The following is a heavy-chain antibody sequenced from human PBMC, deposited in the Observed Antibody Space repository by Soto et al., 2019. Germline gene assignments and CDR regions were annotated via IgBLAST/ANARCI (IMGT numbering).Heavy chain of an antibody. CDR1: GGSISSSNW. V-gene: IGHV4-4*02. CDR2: IYHSGST. D-gene: IGHD6-13*01. Sequence: SETLSLTCAVSGGSISSSNWWSWVRQPPGKGLEWIGEIYHSGSTNYNPSLKSRVTISVDKSKNQFSLKLSSVTAADTAVYYCARGGMRSSSTNWFDPWGQGTLVTVSS. CDR3: ARGGMRSSSTNWFDP. J-gene: IGHJ5*02.